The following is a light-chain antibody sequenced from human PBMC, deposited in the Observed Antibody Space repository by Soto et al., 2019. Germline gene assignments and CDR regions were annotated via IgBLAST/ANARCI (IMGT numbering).Light chain of an antibody. V-gene: IGKV3-15*01. CDR1: QSVSSN. CDR2: GAS. J-gene: IGKJ5*01. CDR3: QQYHNWNSIT. Sequence: QSVATLSLYPGERATLSCRASQSVSSNLAWYQQKPGQAPRLLIYGASTTATGIPARFSGSGSGTEFTLTISSLKPEDYAVYDCQQYHNWNSITFGQGT.